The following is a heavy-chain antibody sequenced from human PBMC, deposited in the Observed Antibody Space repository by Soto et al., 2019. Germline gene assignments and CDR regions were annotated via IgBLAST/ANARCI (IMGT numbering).Heavy chain of an antibody. D-gene: IGHD1-20*01. V-gene: IGHV3-20*01. CDR1: GFTFDDYG. Sequence: EVQLVESGGGVVRPGGSLRLSCAASGFTFDDYGMSWVRQAPGXGLEWVSGINWNGGSTGYADSVKGRFTISRDNAKXSLYLQMNSLRAXXTXLYHCARWSGVTGTDYWGQGTLVTVSS. CDR2: INWNGGST. CDR3: ARWSGVTGTDY. J-gene: IGHJ4*02.